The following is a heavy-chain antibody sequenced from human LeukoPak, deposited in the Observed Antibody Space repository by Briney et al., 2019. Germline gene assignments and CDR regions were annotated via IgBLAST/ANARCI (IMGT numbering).Heavy chain of an antibody. Sequence: PSETLSLTCTVSGGSISSYYWSWIRQPPGKGLEWIVYIYYSGSTNYNPSLKSRVTISVDTSKNQFSLKLSSVTAADTAVYYCARGGAARPDWFDPWGQGTLVTVSS. CDR2: IYYSGST. CDR3: ARGGAARPDWFDP. CDR1: GGSISSYY. J-gene: IGHJ5*02. V-gene: IGHV4-59*01. D-gene: IGHD6-6*01.